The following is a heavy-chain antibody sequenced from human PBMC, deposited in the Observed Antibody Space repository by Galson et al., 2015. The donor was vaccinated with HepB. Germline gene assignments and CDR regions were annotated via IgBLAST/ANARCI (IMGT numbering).Heavy chain of an antibody. CDR3: AKGYGLFDS. CDR1: GFGFDTHA. Sequence: SLRLSCAASGFGFDTHAMSWVRQAPGKGLEWISGICGNGDSTFYGDSVKGRFTVSRDNSNNMLYLQMNSLRAEDAGLYFCAKGYGLFDSWGQGILVTVSS. V-gene: IGHV3-23*01. D-gene: IGHD5-18*01. CDR2: ICGNGDST. J-gene: IGHJ5*01.